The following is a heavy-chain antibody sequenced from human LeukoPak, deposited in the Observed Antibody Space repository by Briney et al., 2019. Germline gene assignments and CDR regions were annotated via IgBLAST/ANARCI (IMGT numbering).Heavy chain of an antibody. J-gene: IGHJ4*02. CDR1: GYTFTSYY. CDR2: INPSGGST. D-gene: IGHD4-23*01. Sequence: ASVKVSCKASGYTFTSYYMHWVRQAPGQGLEWMGIINPSGGSTSYAQKFQGRVTMTRDTSTSTVYMELSSLRSEDTAVYYCARGPPSNYGGNELVYWGQGTLVTVSS. V-gene: IGHV1-46*01. CDR3: ARGPPSNYGGNELVY.